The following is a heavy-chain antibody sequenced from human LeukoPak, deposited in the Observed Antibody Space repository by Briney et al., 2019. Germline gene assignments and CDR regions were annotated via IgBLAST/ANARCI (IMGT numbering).Heavy chain of an antibody. Sequence: SETLSLTCAVSGVSFSGYYWSWIRQPPGKGLEWIGEINHSGSTNYNPSLKSRVTISVDTSKNQFSLKLSSVTAADTAVYYCARRLYYYGSGSSLGYFQHWGQGTLVTVSS. CDR3: ARRLYYYGSGSSLGYFQH. J-gene: IGHJ1*01. CDR1: GVSFSGYY. CDR2: INHSGST. D-gene: IGHD3-10*01. V-gene: IGHV4-34*01.